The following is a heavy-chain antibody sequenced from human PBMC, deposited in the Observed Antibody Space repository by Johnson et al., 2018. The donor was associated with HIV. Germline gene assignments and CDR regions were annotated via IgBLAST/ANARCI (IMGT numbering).Heavy chain of an antibody. CDR3: ARQQLSRNVAFDI. CDR1: GFTFSVYY. CDR2: ISSSGTTI. Sequence: QVPLVESGGGLVKPGGSQRLSCSASGFTFSVYYMSWIRQAPGKGLEWVSYISSSGTTIYYADSVKGRFTISRDNAKNSLYLQMNSLRAEDTAVYYCARQQLSRNVAFDIWGQGTMVTVSS. V-gene: IGHV3-11*01. J-gene: IGHJ3*02. D-gene: IGHD6-13*01.